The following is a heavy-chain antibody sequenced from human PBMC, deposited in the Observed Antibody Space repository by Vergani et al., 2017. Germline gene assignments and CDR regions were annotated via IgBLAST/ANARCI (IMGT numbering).Heavy chain of an antibody. CDR2: IYYNGST. Sequence: QVQLQESGPGLVKPSQTLSLTCTVSGGSISSGGYYWSWIRQHPGKGLEWIGYIYYNGSTNYNPSLKSRVTISVDTSKNQFSLKLSSVTAADTAVYYCARVNYDFWSGYHSHNWFDPWGQGTLVTVSS. D-gene: IGHD3-3*01. V-gene: IGHV4-61*08. CDR3: ARVNYDFWSGYHSHNWFDP. CDR1: GGSISSGGYY. J-gene: IGHJ5*02.